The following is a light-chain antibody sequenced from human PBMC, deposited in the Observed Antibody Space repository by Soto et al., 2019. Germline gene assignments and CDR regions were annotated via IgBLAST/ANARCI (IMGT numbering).Light chain of an antibody. CDR3: RSYTSSSTLV. V-gene: IGLV2-14*01. J-gene: IGLJ2*01. Sequence: QSVLTQPASVSGSPGQSITISCTGTSSDVGGYNYVSWYQQHPGKAPKLMIYDVSKRPSGVSNRFSGSKSGNTASLTISGLQAEDEADYYCRSYTSSSTLVFGGGTKLTVL. CDR1: SSDVGGYNY. CDR2: DVS.